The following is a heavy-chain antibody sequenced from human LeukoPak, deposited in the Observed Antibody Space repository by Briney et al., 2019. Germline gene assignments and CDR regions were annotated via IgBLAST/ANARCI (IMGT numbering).Heavy chain of an antibody. CDR3: ARAVASAAPFDP. V-gene: IGHV4-38-2*02. D-gene: IGHD6-13*01. CDR1: GYSISSGYY. CDR2: IYYSGNT. J-gene: IGHJ5*02. Sequence: SETLSLPCTVSGYSISSGYYWGWIRQPPGKGLEWIGSIYYSGNTYYNPSLKSRVTISIDTSKNQFSLKLSSVTAADTAVYYCARAVASAAPFDPWGQGTLVTVSS.